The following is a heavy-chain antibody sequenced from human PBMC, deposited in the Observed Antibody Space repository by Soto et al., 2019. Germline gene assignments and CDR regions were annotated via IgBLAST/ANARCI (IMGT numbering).Heavy chain of an antibody. CDR1: GGTFSSYA. CDR2: IIPIFGTA. D-gene: IGHD5-18*01. Sequence: QVQLVQSGAEVKKPGSSVKVSCKASGGTFSSYAISWVRQAPGQGLEWMGGIIPIFGTANYAQKFQGRVTITADESTSTAYMELSSLRSEDTAGYYCASRGYSYGPYYYYGMDVWGQGTTVTVSS. J-gene: IGHJ6*02. CDR3: ASRGYSYGPYYYYGMDV. V-gene: IGHV1-69*01.